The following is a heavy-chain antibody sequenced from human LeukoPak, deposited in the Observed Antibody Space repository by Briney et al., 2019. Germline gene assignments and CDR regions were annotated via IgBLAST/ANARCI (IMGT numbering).Heavy chain of an antibody. CDR2: ISYDGSNK. CDR3: AKDPGAYCGGDCYSGYFDY. V-gene: IGHV3-30*18. Sequence: GGSQRLSCAASGFTFSSYGMHWVRQAPGKGLEWVAVISYDGSNKYYADSVKGRFTISRDNSKNTLYLQMNSLRAEDTAVYYCAKDPGAYCGGDCYSGYFDYWGQGTLVTVSS. J-gene: IGHJ4*02. CDR1: GFTFSSYG. D-gene: IGHD2-21*02.